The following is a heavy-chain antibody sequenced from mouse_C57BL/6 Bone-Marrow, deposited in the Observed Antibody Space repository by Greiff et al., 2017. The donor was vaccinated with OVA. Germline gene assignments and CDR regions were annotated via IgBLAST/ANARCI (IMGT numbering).Heavy chain of an antibody. V-gene: IGHV7-3*01. Sequence: VQLKESGGGLVQPGGSLSLSCAASGFTFTDYYMSWVRQPPGKALEWLGFIRNKANGYTTEYSASVKGRFTISRDNSQSILYLQMNALRAEDSATYYCARSYYGSSRAFAYWGQGTLVTVSA. CDR1: GFTFTDYY. D-gene: IGHD1-1*01. CDR3: ARSYYGSSRAFAY. CDR2: IRNKANGYTT. J-gene: IGHJ3*01.